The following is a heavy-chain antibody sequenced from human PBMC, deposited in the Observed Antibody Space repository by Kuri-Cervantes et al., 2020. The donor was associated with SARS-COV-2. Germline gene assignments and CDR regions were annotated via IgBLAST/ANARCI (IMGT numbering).Heavy chain of an antibody. D-gene: IGHD3-22*01. CDR3: AGETRDSSGYYRLSLDY. CDR2: ISSSGSTI. J-gene: IGHJ4*02. CDR1: GFTFSSYS. Sequence: GGSLRLSCAASGFTFSSYSMNWVRQAPGKGLEWVSYISSSGSTIYYADSVKGRFTISRDNAKNSLYLQMNSLRAEDTAVYYCAGETRDSSGYYRLSLDYWGQGTLVTVSS. V-gene: IGHV3-48*04.